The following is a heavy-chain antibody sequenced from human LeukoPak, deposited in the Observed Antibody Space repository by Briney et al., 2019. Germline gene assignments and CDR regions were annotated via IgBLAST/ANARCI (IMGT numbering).Heavy chain of an antibody. J-gene: IGHJ1*01. CDR3: ARVVQSTDSSGFYLPEYFQH. CDR2: ISHSGST. Sequence: SETLSLTCAVYGGSFSGYYWSWIRQPPGKGLEWIGEISHSGSTNYNPSLKSRVTISVDTSKNQFSLKLRSVTAADTAVYYCARVVQSTDSSGFYLPEYFQHWGQGTLVTVSS. D-gene: IGHD3-22*01. V-gene: IGHV4-34*01. CDR1: GGSFSGYY.